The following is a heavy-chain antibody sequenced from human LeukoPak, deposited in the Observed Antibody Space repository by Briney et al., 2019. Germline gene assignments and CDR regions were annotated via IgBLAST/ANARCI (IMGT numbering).Heavy chain of an antibody. CDR3: VREWANQRQRRDD. J-gene: IGHJ4*02. CDR2: IYAGGTT. V-gene: IGHV3-53*01. Sequence: GGSLRLSCAAPGFTLSSNFMSWVRQAPGRGLWWVSVIYAGGTTHYIDSVKGRFTISRDNSNNTVFLQMNSLRGDDTAVYYCVREWANQRQRRDDWGQGTLVTVSS. D-gene: IGHD1-14*01. CDR1: GFTLSSNF.